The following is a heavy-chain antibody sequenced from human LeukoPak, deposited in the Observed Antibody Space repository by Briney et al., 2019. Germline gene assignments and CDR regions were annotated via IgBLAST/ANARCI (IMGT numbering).Heavy chain of an antibody. CDR1: GGTFSSYA. V-gene: IGHV1-69*01. Sequence: ASVKVSCKASGGTFSSYAISWVRQAPGQGLEWMGGIIPIFGTANYAQKFQGRVTITADESTSTAYMELSSLRSEDTAVYYCARTTVTTESGFGYWGQGTLSPSPQ. CDR2: IIPIFGTA. J-gene: IGHJ4*02. CDR3: ARTTVTTESGFGY. D-gene: IGHD4-17*01.